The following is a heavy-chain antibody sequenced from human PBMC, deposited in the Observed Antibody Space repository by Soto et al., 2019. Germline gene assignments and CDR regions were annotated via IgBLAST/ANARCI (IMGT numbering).Heavy chain of an antibody. CDR1: GGTFSSYA. D-gene: IGHD2-8*01. J-gene: IGHJ4*02. CDR2: IIPIFGTA. Sequence: QVQLVQSGAEVKKPGSSVKVSCKASGGTFSSYAISWVRQAPGQGLEWMGGIIPIFGTANYAQKFQGRVTSTADESTSTAYMELSSLRSEDTAVYDCASRDCTNGVCGYFDYWGQGTLVTVSS. CDR3: ASRDCTNGVCGYFDY. V-gene: IGHV1-69*01.